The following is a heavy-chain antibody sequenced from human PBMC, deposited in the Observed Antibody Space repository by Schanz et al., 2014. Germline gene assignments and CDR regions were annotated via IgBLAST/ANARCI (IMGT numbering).Heavy chain of an antibody. CDR2: ISVYNHNK. J-gene: IGHJ4*02. CDR3: ARDAADFYDILTEEDY. Sequence: QIQLVQSGPEVKKPGATVKVSCKASGYIFINSGISWVRQAPGQGLEWMGWISVYNHNKEYDQKFQGRVTMTTDTSTSTAYMALTVLRSDDTAVYYCARDAADFYDILTEEDYWGQGTLVTVSS. CDR1: GYIFINSG. D-gene: IGHD3-9*01. V-gene: IGHV1-18*01.